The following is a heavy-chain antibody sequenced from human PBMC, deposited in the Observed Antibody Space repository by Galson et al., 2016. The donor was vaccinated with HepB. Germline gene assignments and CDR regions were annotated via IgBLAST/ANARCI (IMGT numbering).Heavy chain of an antibody. J-gene: IGHJ6*02. CDR3: AKEGTIFGVVPYGMDV. CDR2: ISGSGGST. V-gene: IGHV3-23*01. D-gene: IGHD3-3*01. CDR1: RFTFSRYA. Sequence: SLRLSCAASRFTFSRYAMRWVRQAPGRGLEWVSAISGSGGSTYYADSVKGRFTISRDNSKNTLYLQMNSLRAEDTAVYYCAKEGTIFGVVPYGMDVWGQGTKVIVSS.